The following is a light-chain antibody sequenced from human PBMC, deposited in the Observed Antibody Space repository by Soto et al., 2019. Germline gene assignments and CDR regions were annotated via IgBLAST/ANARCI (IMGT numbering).Light chain of an antibody. CDR2: EGS. Sequence: QSALTQPASVSGSPGQSITISCTGTSSDVGSYNLVSWYQQHPAKAPNLMIYEGSKRPSGVSNRFSGSKSGNTASLTISGLQAEDEAEYYCCSYAGSSTSYVVFGGGTKLTVL. V-gene: IGLV2-23*01. J-gene: IGLJ2*01. CDR1: SSDVGSYNL. CDR3: CSYAGSSTSYVV.